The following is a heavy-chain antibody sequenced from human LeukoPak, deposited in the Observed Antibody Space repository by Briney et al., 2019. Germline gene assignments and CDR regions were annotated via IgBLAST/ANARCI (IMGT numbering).Heavy chain of an antibody. D-gene: IGHD3-10*01. CDR2: INPSGGST. Sequence: ASVKVSCKASGYTFTSYYMHWVRQAPGQGLEWMGIINPSGGSTSYAQKFQGRVTMTRDTSTSTVYMELSSLRSEDTAVYYCARDRLDRYYGSGSPNYYFDYWGQGTLVTVSS. CDR3: ARDRLDRYYGSGSPNYYFDY. J-gene: IGHJ4*02. CDR1: GYTFTSYY. V-gene: IGHV1-46*01.